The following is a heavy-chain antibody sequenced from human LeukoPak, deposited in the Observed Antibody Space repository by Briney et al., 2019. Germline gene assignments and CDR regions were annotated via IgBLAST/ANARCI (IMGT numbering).Heavy chain of an antibody. CDR1: GFTFNSYW. V-gene: IGHV3-7*01. CDR3: ARDGIMTYAFDI. Sequence: GGSLRLSCSASGFTFNSYWMSWVREAPGKGLEWMANIKQDGSVQNYVDYVKGRFTISRDNAKDSLFLQLNNLRAEDTAVYFCARDGIMTYAFDIWGQGTKVTVSP. J-gene: IGHJ3*02. D-gene: IGHD1-1*01. CDR2: IKQDGSVQ.